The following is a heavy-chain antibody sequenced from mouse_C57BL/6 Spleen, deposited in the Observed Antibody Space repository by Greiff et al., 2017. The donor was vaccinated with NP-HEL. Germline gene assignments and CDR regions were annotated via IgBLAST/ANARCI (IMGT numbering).Heavy chain of an antibody. Sequence: EVQVVESGGGLVQPGGSLSLSCAASGFTFTDYYMSWVRQPPGKALEWFGFIRNKANGYTTEYSASVKGRFTISRDNSQSILYLQMNALGAEDSATYYCASLDGYHWYFDVWGTGTTVTVSS. J-gene: IGHJ1*03. D-gene: IGHD2-3*01. CDR1: GFTFTDYY. V-gene: IGHV7-3*01. CDR2: IRNKANGYTT. CDR3: ASLDGYHWYFDV.